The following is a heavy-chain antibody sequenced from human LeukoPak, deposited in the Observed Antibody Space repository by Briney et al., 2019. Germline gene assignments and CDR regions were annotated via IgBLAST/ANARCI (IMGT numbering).Heavy chain of an antibody. CDR1: GGSINSYY. CDR3: ARDVPPDY. CDR2: IHSSGST. J-gene: IGHJ4*02. V-gene: IGHV4-4*07. Sequence: SETLSLTCSVSGGSINSYYWSWVRQAAGKGLEWIGRIHSSGSTKYNPSIESRITMSLDTTNNQFSLKVSSVTAADTAVYYCARDVPPDYWGQGTLVTVSS.